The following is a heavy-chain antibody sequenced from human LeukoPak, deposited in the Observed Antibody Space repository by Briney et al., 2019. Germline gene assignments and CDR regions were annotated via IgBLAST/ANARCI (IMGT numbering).Heavy chain of an antibody. CDR1: GYTFTSYG. Sequence: ASVKVSCKASGYTFTSYGISWVRQAPGQGLEWMGWISAYNGNINYAQKLQGRVTMTTDTSTSTAYMELRSLRSDDTAVYYCAVNMVRESRDYWGQGTLVTVSS. CDR2: ISAYNGNI. J-gene: IGHJ4*02. D-gene: IGHD3-10*01. CDR3: AVNMVRESRDY. V-gene: IGHV1-18*01.